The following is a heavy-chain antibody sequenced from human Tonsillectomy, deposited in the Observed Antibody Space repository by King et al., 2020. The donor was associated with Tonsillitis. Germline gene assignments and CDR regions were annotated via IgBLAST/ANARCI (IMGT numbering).Heavy chain of an antibody. J-gene: IGHJ4*02. V-gene: IGHV5-51*01. CDR3: TRRGYGDYPFDS. CDR1: GCSFTKYW. D-gene: IGHD4-17*01. Sequence: VQLVESGAEVKKPGESLKISCKTSGCSFTKYWIGWVRQMPGKGLEWMGMIYPGDSDIRDNPSLQGHVTISADKSISTAYLQWSSLKASDTAMYYCTRRGYGDYPFDSWGQGTLVTVSS. CDR2: IYPGDSDI.